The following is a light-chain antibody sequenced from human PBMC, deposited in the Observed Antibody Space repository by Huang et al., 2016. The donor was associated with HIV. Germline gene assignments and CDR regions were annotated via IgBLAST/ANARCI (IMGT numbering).Light chain of an antibody. J-gene: IGKJ2*01. CDR3: MQGLQTPPT. V-gene: IGKV2-28*01. CDR1: QNLLHTSGQNR. CDR2: LGS. Sequence: DIVMTQSPLSLPVAPGQPASISGKSSQNLLHTSGQNRLDWYLQKPGRSPQLLIYLGSNRASGVPDRFTGSGSGSDFTLEISRVEADDVGIYYCMQGLQTPPTFGQGTKLEI.